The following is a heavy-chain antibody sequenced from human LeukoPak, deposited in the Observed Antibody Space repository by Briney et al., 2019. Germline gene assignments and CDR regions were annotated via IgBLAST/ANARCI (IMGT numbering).Heavy chain of an antibody. CDR2: FDPENGET. V-gene: IGHV1-24*01. D-gene: IGHD3-9*01. Sequence: ASVKVSCKVSGHTLTEISMHWVRQAPGKGLQWMVSFDPENGETIFAQKFQGRVTMTEDTSTDTAYMELSSLRSEDTAVYYRATRDFDWLYEFAYWGQGTLVTVSS. CDR3: ATRDFDWLYEFAY. CDR1: GHTLTEIS. J-gene: IGHJ4*02.